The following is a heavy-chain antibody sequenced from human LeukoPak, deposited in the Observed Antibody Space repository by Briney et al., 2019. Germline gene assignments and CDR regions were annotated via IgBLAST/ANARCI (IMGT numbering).Heavy chain of an antibody. CDR3: ARDKRGYSYGLFDY. CDR2: IHYSGST. CDR1: GGSISSNRYY. Sequence: SETLSLTCTVSGGSISSNRYYWGWIRQPPGKGLEWIGNIHYSGSTYYNPSLKTRVTISEDTSKNQFSLKLSSVTAADTAVYYCARDKRGYSYGLFDYWGQGTLVTVSS. V-gene: IGHV4-39*07. J-gene: IGHJ4*02. D-gene: IGHD5-18*01.